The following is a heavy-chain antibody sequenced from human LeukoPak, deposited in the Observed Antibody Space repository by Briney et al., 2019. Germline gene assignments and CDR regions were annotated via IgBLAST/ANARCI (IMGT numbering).Heavy chain of an antibody. D-gene: IGHD5-18*01. J-gene: IGHJ4*02. CDR2: ISWNSGTI. Sequence: GGSLRLSCAASGFTFDDYAMHWVRQAPGKGLEWVSGISWNSGTIGYADSVKGRFTISRDNARNSLFLQMNTLRAEDTALYYCAKDRDPPYVGNSYGYYSDYWGQGIMVTVSS. V-gene: IGHV3-9*01. CDR3: AKDRDPPYVGNSYGYYSDY. CDR1: GFTFDDYA.